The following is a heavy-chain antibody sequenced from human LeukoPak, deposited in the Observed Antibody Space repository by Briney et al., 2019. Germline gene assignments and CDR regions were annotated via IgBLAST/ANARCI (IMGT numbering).Heavy chain of an antibody. Sequence: ASVKVSCKASGYTFTSYDINWVRQATGQGLEWRGWINTNTGNPTYAQGFTGRFVFSLDTSVSSAYLQISSLKAEDTAVYYCAREVNQPGILLWLELQGAFDIWGQGTMVTVSS. CDR3: AREVNQPGILLWLELQGAFDI. CDR2: INTNTGNP. V-gene: IGHV7-4-1*02. CDR1: GYTFTSYD. J-gene: IGHJ3*02. D-gene: IGHD3-10*01.